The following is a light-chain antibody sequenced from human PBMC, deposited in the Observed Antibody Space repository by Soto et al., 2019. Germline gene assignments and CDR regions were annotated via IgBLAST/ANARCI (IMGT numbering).Light chain of an antibody. Sequence: EIVMTQSPATLSVSPGERATLSCRASQSVSSNLAWYQQKPGQAPSLLIYGASTRASGIPARFSGSRSGTEFTLTISSLKSEDFAVYYCQQYNNWPQTFGQGTKVEIK. V-gene: IGKV3-15*01. CDR1: QSVSSN. J-gene: IGKJ1*01. CDR2: GAS. CDR3: QQYNNWPQT.